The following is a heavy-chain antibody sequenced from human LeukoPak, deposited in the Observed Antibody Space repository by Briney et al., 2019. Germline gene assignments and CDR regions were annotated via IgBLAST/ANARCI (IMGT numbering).Heavy chain of an antibody. CDR3: ARAYYDSSGYYRRSYYYYYYMDV. V-gene: IGHV1-8*01. J-gene: IGHJ6*03. D-gene: IGHD3-22*01. CDR2: MNPNSGNT. CDR1: GYTFTSYD. Sequence: ASVKVSCKASGYTFTSYDINWVRQATGQGLEWMGWMNPNSGNTGYAQKFQGRVTMTRNTSISTAYMELSSLRSEDTAVYYCARAYYDSSGYYRRSYYYYYYMDVWGKGTTVTISS.